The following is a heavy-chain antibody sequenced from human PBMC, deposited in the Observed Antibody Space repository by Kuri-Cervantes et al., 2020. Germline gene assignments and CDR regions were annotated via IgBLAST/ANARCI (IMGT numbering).Heavy chain of an antibody. CDR2: ISGDGVSA. D-gene: IGHD2-21*02. V-gene: IGHV3-23*01. CDR1: GFTFSTYA. Sequence: GGSLRLSCAASGFTFSTYAMDWVRQTPGKGLEWVSAISGDGVSAYSVYADSVKGRFTISRDNSKNTLYLQMNSLRAEDTAVYYCAKDSVWHIVVVTGAFDIWGQGTMVTVSS. J-gene: IGHJ3*02. CDR3: AKDSVWHIVVVTGAFDI.